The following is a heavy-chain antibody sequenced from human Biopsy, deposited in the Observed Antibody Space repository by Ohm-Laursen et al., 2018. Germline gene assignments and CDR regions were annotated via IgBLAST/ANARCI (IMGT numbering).Heavy chain of an antibody. D-gene: IGHD2-8*01. J-gene: IGHJ4*02. CDR2: INPKSGGT. CDR3: ARDPLNGHKHFDY. V-gene: IGHV1-2*02. CDR1: GYTFTGYY. Sequence: ATVKISCKASGYTFTGYYLHWVRQAPGQGLEWMGWINPKSGGTHYLEKFRGRVTMTRDTPISTAYLALGSLRSADTAIYYCARDPLNGHKHFDYWGQGSLVTVSS.